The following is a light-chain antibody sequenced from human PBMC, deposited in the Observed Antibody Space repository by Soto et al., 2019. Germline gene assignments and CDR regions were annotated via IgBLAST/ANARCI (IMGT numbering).Light chain of an antibody. CDR3: QQYGDAPIT. V-gene: IGKV3-20*01. Sequence: EIVLTQSPAILSVSPWERATLSCRASQSVRSSYLAWYQQKPGQAPRLLIYGASSRATGIPDRFSGSGSGTDFTLTISRLEPEDFAVYYCQQYGDAPITFGQGTRLEIK. J-gene: IGKJ5*01. CDR1: QSVRSSY. CDR2: GAS.